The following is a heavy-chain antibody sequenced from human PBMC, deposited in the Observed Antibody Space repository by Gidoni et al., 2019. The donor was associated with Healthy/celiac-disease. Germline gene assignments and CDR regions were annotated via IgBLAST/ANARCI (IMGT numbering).Heavy chain of an antibody. Sequence: EVQLVEAGGGVVQPGGSLRLSCAASGFTFDDYAMHWVRQAPGKGLGVVCLYWGDGGNPYYGRPVKGRITHSKDKRKNSLYSQKDRLKTGGTRFYYCAKDKGPNWGLRYYYYGMDVWGQGTTVTVSS. V-gene: IGHV3-43*02. CDR3: AKDKGPNWGLRYYYYGMDV. D-gene: IGHD7-27*01. CDR2: YWGDGGNP. CDR1: GFTFDDYA. J-gene: IGHJ6*02.